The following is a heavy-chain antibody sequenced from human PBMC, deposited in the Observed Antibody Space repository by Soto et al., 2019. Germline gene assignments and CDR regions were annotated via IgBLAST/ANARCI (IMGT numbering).Heavy chain of an antibody. J-gene: IGHJ5*02. CDR3: ARVRPRNFWRGYYTPSGDNWFDP. CDR1: GYTFTGYY. D-gene: IGHD3-3*01. CDR2: INPNSGGT. V-gene: IGHV1-2*02. Sequence: QVQLVQSGAEVKKPGASVKVSCKASGYTFTGYYMHWVRQAPGQGLEWMGWINPNSGGTHYAQKFQGRVTMTRDTSISTAYMELSRLRSDDTAVYYCARVRPRNFWRGYYTPSGDNWFDPWGQGTLVTVSS.